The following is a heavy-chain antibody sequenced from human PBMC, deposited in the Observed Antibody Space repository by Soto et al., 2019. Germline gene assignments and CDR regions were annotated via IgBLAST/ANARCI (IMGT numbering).Heavy chain of an antibody. CDR3: ARSGGGSYSGDFDY. CDR2: ISTSTTYI. V-gene: IGHV3-21*01. D-gene: IGHD1-26*01. Sequence: GGSLRLSCAASGFTFSSYVMNWVRQAPGKGLEWVSSISTSTTYIYYANSVKGRFTISRDNARNSLYLHLNSLRVEDTAVYYCARSGGGSYSGDFDYWGQGSLVTVSS. CDR1: GFTFSSYV. J-gene: IGHJ4*02.